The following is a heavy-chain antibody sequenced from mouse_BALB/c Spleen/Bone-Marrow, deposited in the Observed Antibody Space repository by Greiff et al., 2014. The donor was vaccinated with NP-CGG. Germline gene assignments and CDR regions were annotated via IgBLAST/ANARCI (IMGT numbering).Heavy chain of an antibody. CDR2: IRNKANGYTT. V-gene: IGHV7-3*02. D-gene: IGHD2-3*01. CDR3: ARDMGGLLFDS. Sequence: EVKLQESGGGLVQPGGSLRLSRATSGFTFTDYYMNWVRQPPGKALEWLAFIRNKANGYTTEYSASVKGRFTISRDNSQSILYLQMNTLRPEDSATYYCARDMGGLLFDSWGQGTTLTVSS. J-gene: IGHJ2*01. CDR1: GFTFTDYY.